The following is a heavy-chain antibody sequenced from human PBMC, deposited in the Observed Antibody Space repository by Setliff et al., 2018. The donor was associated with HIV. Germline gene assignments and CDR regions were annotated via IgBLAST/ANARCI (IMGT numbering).Heavy chain of an antibody. V-gene: IGHV3-11*01. CDR1: GFTYSDYY. CDR2: ISSTGGTI. Sequence: GGSLILSCAASGFTYSDYYMSWIRQAPGKGLEWVSYISSTGGTIYYADSVKGRFTISRDNAKNSLYLQMNSLRSEDTAVYYCAVTIFGVVTHGYFQHWGQGTLVTVSS. CDR3: AVTIFGVVTHGYFQH. D-gene: IGHD3-3*01. J-gene: IGHJ1*01.